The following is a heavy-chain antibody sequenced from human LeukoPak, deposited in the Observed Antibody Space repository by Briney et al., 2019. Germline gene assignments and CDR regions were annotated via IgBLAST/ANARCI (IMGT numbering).Heavy chain of an antibody. J-gene: IGHJ4*02. CDR1: GFTFSSYS. Sequence: PGGSLRLSCAASGFTFSSYSMNWVRQAPGKGLEWVSYISSSSSTIYYADSVKGRFTISRDNAKNSLYLQMNSLRAEDTAVYYCARNPVMGSGYGYYFDYWGQGTLVTVSS. V-gene: IGHV3-48*04. D-gene: IGHD3-22*01. CDR2: ISSSSSTI. CDR3: ARNPVMGSGYGYYFDY.